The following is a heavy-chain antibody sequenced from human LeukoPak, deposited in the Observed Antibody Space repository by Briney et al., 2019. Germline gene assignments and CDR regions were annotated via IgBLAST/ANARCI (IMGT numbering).Heavy chain of an antibody. D-gene: IGHD1-26*01. J-gene: IGHJ6*02. CDR1: GFTFSSYS. Sequence: GGSLRLSCAASGFTFSSYSMNWVRQAPGKGLEWVSYISSSSSTIYYADSVKGRFTISRDNAKNSLYLQMNSLRDEDTAVYYCAREGYSKWNYYYSMDVWGQGTTVTVSS. CDR3: AREGYSKWNYYYSMDV. V-gene: IGHV3-48*02. CDR2: ISSSSSTI.